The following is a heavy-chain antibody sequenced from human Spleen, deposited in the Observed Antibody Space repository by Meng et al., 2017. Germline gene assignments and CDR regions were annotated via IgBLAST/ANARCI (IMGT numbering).Heavy chain of an antibody. D-gene: IGHD1-26*01. Sequence: GESLKISCAASGFTFSSYEMNWVRQAPGKGLEWVSYISSSGSNIYYADSVKGRFTISRDNAKNSLYLQMNSLRAEDTAVYYCARAFLRIASGAIDYWGQGTLVTVSS. J-gene: IGHJ4*02. CDR2: ISSSGSNI. CDR3: ARAFLRIASGAIDY. V-gene: IGHV3-48*03. CDR1: GFTFSSYE.